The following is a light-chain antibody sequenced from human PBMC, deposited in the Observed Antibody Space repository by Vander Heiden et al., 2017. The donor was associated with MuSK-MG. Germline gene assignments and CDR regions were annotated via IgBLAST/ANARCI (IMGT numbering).Light chain of an antibody. J-gene: IGKJ4*01. CDR3: QQVNSYPLT. CDR1: QGISSY. Sequence: DIQLTRSPSFLSASVGDRVTITCRASQGISSYLVWYQQKPGKAPKLLIYAASTLQSGVPSRFSGSGSGTEFTLTISSLQPEDFATYSCQQVNSYPLTFGGGTKVEIK. CDR2: AAS. V-gene: IGKV1-9*01.